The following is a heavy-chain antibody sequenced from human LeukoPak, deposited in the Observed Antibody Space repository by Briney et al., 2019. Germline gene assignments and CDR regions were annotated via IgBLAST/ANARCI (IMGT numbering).Heavy chain of an antibody. CDR2: ISASGHST. CDR1: GLSFSSYA. Sequence: GGSLRLSCAASGLSFSSYAMSWVRQAPGKGLEWVSTISASGHSTYYAASVKGRFTISRDNSQHTLSLQMNSLRAEDTALYYCAKGKVNHDGAFDIWGQGTMVTVSS. CDR3: AKGKVNHDGAFDI. V-gene: IGHV3-23*01. D-gene: IGHD1-14*01. J-gene: IGHJ3*02.